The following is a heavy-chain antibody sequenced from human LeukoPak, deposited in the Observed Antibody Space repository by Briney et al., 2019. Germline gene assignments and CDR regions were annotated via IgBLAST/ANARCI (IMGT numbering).Heavy chain of an antibody. Sequence: SVKVSCKASGGTFSSYAISWVRQAPGQGLEWMGGIIPIFGTANYAQKFQGRVTITADESTSTAYMELSSLRSEDTAVYYCARYKACSGGSCYYFDYWGQGTLVTVSS. CDR3: ARYKACSGGSCYYFDY. D-gene: IGHD2-15*01. V-gene: IGHV1-69*13. CDR2: IIPIFGTA. J-gene: IGHJ4*02. CDR1: GGTFSSYA.